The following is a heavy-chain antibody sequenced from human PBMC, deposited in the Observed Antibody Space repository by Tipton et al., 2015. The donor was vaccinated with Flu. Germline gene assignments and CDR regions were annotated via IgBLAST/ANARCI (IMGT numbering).Heavy chain of an antibody. CDR3: ARRDFSNYVSEPKSWFDL. Sequence: TLSLTCTVSGGSISSGGAYWSWIRQHPGKGLEWIGSTYYSGSTYYNPSLKSRVTISVDTSKNQFSLKLNSVTAADTAVYFCARRDFSNYVSEPKSWFDLWGQGTQVTVSS. V-gene: IGHV4-31*03. CDR1: GGSISSGGAY. CDR2: TYYSGST. D-gene: IGHD4-11*01. J-gene: IGHJ5*02.